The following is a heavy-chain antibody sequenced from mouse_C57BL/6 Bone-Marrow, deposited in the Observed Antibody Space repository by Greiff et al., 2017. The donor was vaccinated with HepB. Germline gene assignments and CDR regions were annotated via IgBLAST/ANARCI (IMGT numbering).Heavy chain of an antibody. D-gene: IGHD4-1*01. CDR3: ARDQRTGYYFDY. CDR2: ISDGGSYT. CDR1: GFTFSSYA. V-gene: IGHV5-4*01. J-gene: IGHJ2*01. Sequence: DVQLVESGGGLVKPGGSLKLSCAASGFTFSSYAMSWVRQTPEKRLEWVATISDGGSYTYYPDNVKGRFTISRDNAKNNLYLQMSHLKSEDTAMYYCARDQRTGYYFDYWGQGTTLTVSS.